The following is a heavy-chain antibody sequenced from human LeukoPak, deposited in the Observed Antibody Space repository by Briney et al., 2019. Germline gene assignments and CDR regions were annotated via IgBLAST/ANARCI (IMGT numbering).Heavy chain of an antibody. Sequence: ASAKVSCKASGGTFSSYAISWVRQAPGQGREWMGRIIPMLGITDYAQKFQGRVTTTADISTSTAHMELSSLRSEDTAVYYCVRADKEFHSYRGLDVWGQGTTVTVSS. CDR1: GGTFSSYA. V-gene: IGHV1-69*04. CDR2: IIPMLGIT. CDR3: VRADKEFHSYRGLDV. D-gene: IGHD2-15*01. J-gene: IGHJ6*02.